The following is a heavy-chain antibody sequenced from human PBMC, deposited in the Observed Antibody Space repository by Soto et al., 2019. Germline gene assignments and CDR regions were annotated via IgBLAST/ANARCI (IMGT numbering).Heavy chain of an antibody. V-gene: IGHV4-59*12. CDR1: GGSISPYY. CDR3: ARDQPRNYYGSGRVGMDV. CDR2: IYYSGST. Sequence: SETLSLTCTVSGGSISPYYWSWIRQTPGKGLEWIAYIYYSGSTNYNPSLKSRVTISVDTSKNQCSLRLSSVTAADTAVYYCARDQPRNYYGSGRVGMDVWGQGTTVTVSS. J-gene: IGHJ6*02. D-gene: IGHD3-10*01.